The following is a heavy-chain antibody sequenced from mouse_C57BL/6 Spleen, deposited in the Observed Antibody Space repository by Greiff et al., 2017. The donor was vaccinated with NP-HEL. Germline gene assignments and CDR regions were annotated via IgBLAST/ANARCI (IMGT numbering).Heavy chain of an antibody. CDR2: IDPSDSYT. CDR3: ARWTTVVARYFDG. J-gene: IGHJ1*03. CDR1: GYTFTSYW. V-gene: IGHV1-59*01. D-gene: IGHD1-1*01. Sequence: VQLQQSGAELVRPGTSVKLSCKASGYTFTSYWMHWVKQRPGHGLEWIGVIDPSDSYTNYNQKFKGKAKLPVDTSSRTAYMQLSSLTSEDSAVYYCARWTTVVARYFDGWGTGTTVTVSS.